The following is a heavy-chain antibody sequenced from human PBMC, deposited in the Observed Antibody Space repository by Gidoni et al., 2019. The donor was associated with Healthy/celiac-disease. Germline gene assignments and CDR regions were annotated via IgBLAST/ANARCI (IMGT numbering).Heavy chain of an antibody. D-gene: IGHD6-25*01. CDR3: AKAAPAGGAFDI. V-gene: IGHV3-9*01. CDR2: ISGNSGSI. Sequence: EVQLVESGGGLVQPGRSLRPSCAASGFTFDDYAMHWVRQAPGKGLEWVSGISGNSGSIGYADSVKGRFTISRDNAKNSLYLQMNSLRAEDTALYYCAKAAPAGGAFDIWGQGTMVTVSS. CDR1: GFTFDDYA. J-gene: IGHJ3*02.